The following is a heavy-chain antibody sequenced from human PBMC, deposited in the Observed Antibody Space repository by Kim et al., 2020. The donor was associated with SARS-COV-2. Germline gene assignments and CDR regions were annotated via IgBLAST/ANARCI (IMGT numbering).Heavy chain of an antibody. CDR2: IYYSGST. Sequence: SETLSLTCTVSGGSISSYYWSWIRQPPGKGLEWIGYIYYSGSTNYNPSLKSRVTISVDTSKNQFSLKLSSVTAADTAVYYCARWDIVATIRFGWFDPWGQGTLVTVSS. D-gene: IGHD5-12*01. V-gene: IGHV4-59*01. J-gene: IGHJ5*02. CDR1: GGSISSYY. CDR3: ARWDIVATIRFGWFDP.